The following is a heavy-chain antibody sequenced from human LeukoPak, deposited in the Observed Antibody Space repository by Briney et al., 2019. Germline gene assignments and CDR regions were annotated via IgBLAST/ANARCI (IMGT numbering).Heavy chain of an antibody. Sequence: SETLSLTCTVSGGSISSYYWSWIRQPPGKGLEWIGYIYYSGSTNYNPSLKSRVTISVDTSKNQFSLKLSSVTAADTAVYYCARSYLGYCSSTSCQDAFDIWGQGTMVTVSS. CDR2: IYYSGST. J-gene: IGHJ3*02. V-gene: IGHV4-59*01. D-gene: IGHD2-2*01. CDR1: GGSISSYY. CDR3: ARSYLGYCSSTSCQDAFDI.